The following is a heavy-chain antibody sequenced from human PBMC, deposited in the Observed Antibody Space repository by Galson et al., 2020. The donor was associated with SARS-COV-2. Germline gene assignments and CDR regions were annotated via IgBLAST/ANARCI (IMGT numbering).Heavy chain of an antibody. V-gene: IGHV4-39*07. CDR2: IYYSGST. D-gene: IGHD3-10*01. CDR3: ARGKWFGELWFDY. Sequence: SETLSLTCTVSGGSISSSSYYWGWIRQPPGKGLEWIGSIYYSGSTYYNPSLKSRVTISVDTSKNQFSLKLSSVTAADTAVYYCARGKWFGELWFDYWGQGTLVTVSS. CDR1: GGSISSSSYY. J-gene: IGHJ4*02.